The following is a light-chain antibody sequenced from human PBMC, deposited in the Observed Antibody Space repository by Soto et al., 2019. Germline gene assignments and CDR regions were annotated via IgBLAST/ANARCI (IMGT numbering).Light chain of an antibody. CDR3: QAWDSSTNV. J-gene: IGLJ1*01. V-gene: IGLV3-1*01. CDR1: KLGDKY. Sequence: SYELTQPPSLSVSPGQTASITCSGDKLGDKYACWYQQKPGQSPVLVIYQDSKRPSGIPERFSGSNSGNTATLTISGTQAMDEADYYCQAWDSSTNVFGPGTKVTVL. CDR2: QDS.